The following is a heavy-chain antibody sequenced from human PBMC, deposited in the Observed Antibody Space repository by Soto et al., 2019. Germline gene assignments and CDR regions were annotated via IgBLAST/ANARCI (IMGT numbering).Heavy chain of an antibody. V-gene: IGHV4-4*07. Sequence: SATLSRTCTATGGSNDIDYRSWLRQQAWRGLEWVGSIYISGSTNGTPALKSRVAMSVDTSKNQFSLKLSSVTAADTAGYYCARGRHRGVIVGFEPWGQGPLGTVA. J-gene: IGHJ5*02. CDR2: IYISGST. CDR1: GGSNDIDY. CDR3: ARGRHRGVIVGFEP. D-gene: IGHD3-10*01.